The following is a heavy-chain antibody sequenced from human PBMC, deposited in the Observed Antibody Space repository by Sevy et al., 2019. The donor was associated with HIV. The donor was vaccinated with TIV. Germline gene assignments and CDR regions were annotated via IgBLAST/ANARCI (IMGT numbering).Heavy chain of an antibody. CDR2: INTSAGKV. J-gene: IGHJ4*02. CDR3: SRVYSCGGACYYFDY. Sequence: ASVKVSCRTFGGTFRSYIIAWMRQAPGQGLEWMGGINTSAGKVNYAQKFRGRVTITADDSTSTTYMEMSSLRSEDTAIYYCSRVYSCGGACYYFDYWGQGTLVTVSS. D-gene: IGHD2-21*02. V-gene: IGHV1-69*13. CDR1: GGTFRSYI.